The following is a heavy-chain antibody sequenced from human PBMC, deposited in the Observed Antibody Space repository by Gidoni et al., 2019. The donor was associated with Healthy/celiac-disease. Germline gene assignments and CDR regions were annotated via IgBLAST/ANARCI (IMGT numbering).Heavy chain of an antibody. Sequence: QLQLQESGSGLVKPSQTLSLTCSFSGGSISSGGYSWSWIRQPPGKGLEWIGYIYHSGSTYYNPSLKSRVTISVDRSKNQFSLKLSSVTAADTAVYYCARSLSRFPRDWYFDLWGRGTLVTVSS. CDR2: IYHSGST. J-gene: IGHJ2*01. CDR3: ARSLSRFPRDWYFDL. V-gene: IGHV4-30-2*01. D-gene: IGHD3-10*01. CDR1: GGSISSGGYS.